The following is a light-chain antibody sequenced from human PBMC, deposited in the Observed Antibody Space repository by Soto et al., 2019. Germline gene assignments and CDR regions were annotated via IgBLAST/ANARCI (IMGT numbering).Light chain of an antibody. Sequence: QSALTQPASVSGSPGQSITISCTGTSSDVGAYNFVSWYQHHPGRAPKLIIYEVTIRPSGVSNRFSGSKSGNTASLTISGLQAEDEAHYYCSSYTTSVPYVFGSGTKLTVL. CDR2: EVT. CDR3: SSYTTSVPYV. J-gene: IGLJ1*01. V-gene: IGLV2-14*01. CDR1: SSDVGAYNF.